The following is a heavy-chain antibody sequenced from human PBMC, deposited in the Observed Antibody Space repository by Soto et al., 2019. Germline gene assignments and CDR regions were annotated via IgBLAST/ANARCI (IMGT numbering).Heavy chain of an antibody. CDR2: IWYDGSNK. Sequence: GGSLRLSCAASGFTFSSYGMHWVRQAPGKGLEWVAVIWYDGSNKYYADSVKGRFTISRDNSKNTLYLQMTSLRAEDTAVYYCARDHLPGIAATVYFDYWGQGTLVTVSA. J-gene: IGHJ4*02. D-gene: IGHD6-13*01. CDR3: ARDHLPGIAATVYFDY. CDR1: GFTFSSYG. V-gene: IGHV3-33*01.